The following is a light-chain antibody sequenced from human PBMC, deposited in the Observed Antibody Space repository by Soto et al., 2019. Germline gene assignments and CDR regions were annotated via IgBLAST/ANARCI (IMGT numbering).Light chain of an antibody. CDR2: STS. J-gene: IGKJ1*01. CDR1: QSIRYY. V-gene: IGKV1-39*01. Sequence: DIQMTQSPSSLSASVGDRVTITCRASQSIRYYLNWYQQKQGRAPRLLIYSTSTLQSGVPSKFSGSASGTDFTLTISSLQPEDFATYYCQQSYSTPWTVGQGTKVDNK. CDR3: QQSYSTPWT.